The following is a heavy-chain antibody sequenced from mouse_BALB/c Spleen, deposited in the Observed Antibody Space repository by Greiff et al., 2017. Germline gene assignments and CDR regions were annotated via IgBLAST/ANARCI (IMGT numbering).Heavy chain of an antibody. Sequence: VQGVESGPGLVAPSQSLSITCTVSGFSLTSYGVHWVRQPPGKGLEWLGVIWAGGSTNYNSALMSRLSISKDNSKSQVFLKMNSLQTDDTAMYYCARDRGYGSSPFAYWGQGTLVTVSA. CDR2: IWAGGST. D-gene: IGHD1-1*01. V-gene: IGHV2-9*02. CDR1: GFSLTSYG. J-gene: IGHJ3*01. CDR3: ARDRGYGSSPFAY.